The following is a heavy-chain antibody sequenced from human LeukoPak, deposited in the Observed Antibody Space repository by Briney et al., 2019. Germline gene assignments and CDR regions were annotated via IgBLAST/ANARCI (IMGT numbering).Heavy chain of an antibody. CDR3: TQEGGRFDP. CDR2: IYDSGST. J-gene: IGHJ5*02. CDR1: GGSIRSSYYY. Sequence: SETLSLTCTVSGGSIRSSYYYWGWIRQPPGKGLEWIGSIYDSGSTYYNPSLKSRVTISVDTSKNQFSLKLSSVTAADTAVYYCTQEGGRFDPWGQGTLVTVSS. D-gene: IGHD1-26*01. V-gene: IGHV4-39*01.